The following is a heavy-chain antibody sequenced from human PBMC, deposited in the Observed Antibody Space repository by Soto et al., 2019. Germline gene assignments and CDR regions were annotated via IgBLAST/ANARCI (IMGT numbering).Heavy chain of an antibody. V-gene: IGHV4-59*01. CDR2: IYYSGST. CDR1: GGSISSYY. CDR3: ARGGRYSYGACFDY. J-gene: IGHJ4*02. D-gene: IGHD5-18*01. Sequence: SETLSLTCTVSGGSISSYYWSWIRQPPGKGLEWIGYIYYSGSTNYNPSLKSRVTISVDTSKNQFSLKLSSVTAADTAVYYCARGGRYSYGACFDYWGQGTLVTVSS.